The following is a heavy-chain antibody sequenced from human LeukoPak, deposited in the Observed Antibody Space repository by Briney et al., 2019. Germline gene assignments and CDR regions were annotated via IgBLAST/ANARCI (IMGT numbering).Heavy chain of an antibody. CDR1: GFTFSSYS. CDR2: ISSSSSYI. D-gene: IGHD3-10*01. CDR3: AKDRYYGSRQVDY. J-gene: IGHJ4*02. V-gene: IGHV3-21*04. Sequence: PGGSLRLSCAAPGFTFSSYSMNWVRQAPGRGLEWVSSISSSSSYIYYADSVKGRFTISRDNAKNSLYLQMNSLRAEDTALYYCAKDRYYGSRQVDYWGQGTLVTVSS.